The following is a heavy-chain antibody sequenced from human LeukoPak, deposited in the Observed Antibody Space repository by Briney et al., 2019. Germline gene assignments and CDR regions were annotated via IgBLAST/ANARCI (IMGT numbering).Heavy chain of an antibody. Sequence: PSETLSLTCTVSGGSFSSYYWSWIRQPAGKGLEWIGYIYYSGSTNYNPSLKSRVTISADTSNNQFSLRLNSVTAADTAVYYCAREGGEGNFDYWGQGTLVTVSS. V-gene: IGHV4-59*01. CDR1: GGSFSSYY. CDR3: AREGGEGNFDY. J-gene: IGHJ4*02. D-gene: IGHD2-15*01. CDR2: IYYSGST.